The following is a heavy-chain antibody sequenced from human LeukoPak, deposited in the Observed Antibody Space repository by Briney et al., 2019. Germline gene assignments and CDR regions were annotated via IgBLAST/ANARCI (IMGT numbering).Heavy chain of an antibody. V-gene: IGHV3-23*01. CDR2: ISGSGGST. CDR1: GFTFSSYA. J-gene: IGHJ4*02. CDR3: ANRPYSSSWFFDY. D-gene: IGHD6-13*01. Sequence: GGSLRLSCAASGFTFSSYAMSWVRQAPGKGLEWVSGISGSGGSTYYADSVKGRFTISRDNSKNTVYVQMNSLRAEDTAVYYCANRPYSSSWFFDYWGQGALVTVSS.